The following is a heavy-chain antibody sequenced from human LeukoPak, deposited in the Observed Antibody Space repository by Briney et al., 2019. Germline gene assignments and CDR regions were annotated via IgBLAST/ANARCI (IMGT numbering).Heavy chain of an antibody. CDR2: MNPNSGNT. D-gene: IGHD5-24*01. CDR3: ARTDNPAPLGAFDI. V-gene: IGHV1-8*01. J-gene: IGHJ3*02. Sequence: ASVKVSCKASGYTFTSYDINWVRQATGQGLEWMGWMNPNSGNTGYAQKFQGRVTMTRNTSISTAHMELSSLRSEDTAVYYCARTDNPAPLGAFDIWGQGTMVTVSS. CDR1: GYTFTSYD.